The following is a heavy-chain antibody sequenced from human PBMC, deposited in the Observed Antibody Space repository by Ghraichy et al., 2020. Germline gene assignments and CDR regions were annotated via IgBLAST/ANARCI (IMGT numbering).Heavy chain of an antibody. Sequence: GGSLRLSCAASGFSFSAYALHWVRQAPGKGLEWVAVISFDSTNKLYAESVRGRFSISRDSYQNTLYLQMNSLRAEDTAIYYCAKDQGPGARRGLDVWGQGTTVTVSS. D-gene: IGHD1-26*01. CDR1: GFSFSAYA. V-gene: IGHV3-30*18. CDR2: ISFDSTNK. CDR3: AKDQGPGARRGLDV. J-gene: IGHJ6*02.